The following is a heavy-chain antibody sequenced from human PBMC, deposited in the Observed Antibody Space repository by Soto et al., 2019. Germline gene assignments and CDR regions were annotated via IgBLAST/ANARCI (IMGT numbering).Heavy chain of an antibody. CDR1: GYTFTSYG. D-gene: IGHD2-2*01. J-gene: IGHJ3*02. CDR2: ISAYNGNT. V-gene: IGHV1-18*01. CDR3: ARVNRYCSSTSCYALGAFDI. Sequence: QVQLVQSGAEVKKPGASVKVSCKASGYTFTSYGISWVRQAPGQGLEWMGWISAYNGNTNYAQKLQGRVTMTTDTSTSTAYMELRSLRSDDTAVYYCARVNRYCSSTSCYALGAFDIWGQGTMVTVSS.